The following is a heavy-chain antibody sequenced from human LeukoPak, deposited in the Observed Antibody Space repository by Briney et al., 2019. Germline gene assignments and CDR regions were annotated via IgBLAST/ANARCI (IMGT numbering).Heavy chain of an antibody. V-gene: IGHV1-2*06. D-gene: IGHD1-26*01. CDR1: GYTFTGYY. CDR3: ARVRGSCTLDY. Sequence: ASVKVSCKASGYTFTGYYMHWVRQAPGQGLEWMGRINPNSGGTNYAQKFQGGVTMTRDTSITTAYMELSRLRSDDTAVYYCARVRGSCTLDYWGQGTLVTVSS. CDR2: INPNSGGT. J-gene: IGHJ4*02.